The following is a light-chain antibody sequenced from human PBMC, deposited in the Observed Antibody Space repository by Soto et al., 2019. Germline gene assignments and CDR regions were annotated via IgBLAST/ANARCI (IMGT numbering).Light chain of an antibody. V-gene: IGKV3-15*01. CDR3: QQYNNWRPIT. Sequence: EIVLTQSPGTLSLSPGERNTLSCRASQSVSSRYLAWYQQTPAQAPRLXXYGASTRATGIPGRFSGSGSGTELTLTISSLQSEDFAFYDCQQYNNWRPITFCQGTRLEIK. CDR1: QSVSSRY. J-gene: IGKJ5*01. CDR2: GAS.